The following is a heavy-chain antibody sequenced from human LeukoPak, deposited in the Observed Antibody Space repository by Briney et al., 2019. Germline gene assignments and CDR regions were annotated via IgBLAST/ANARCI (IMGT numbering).Heavy chain of an antibody. CDR3: ARDRTLAGVDY. V-gene: IGHV1-2*02. J-gene: IGHJ4*02. CDR1: GYTFTDYY. D-gene: IGHD1-7*01. Sequence: ASVKVSCKASGYTFTDYYMHWVRQAPGQGLEWVGWINPNSGGTNYAQKFQGRVTMTRDTSIGRAYMELSRLRSDDTAVYYCARDRTLAGVDYWGQGTLVTVSS. CDR2: INPNSGGT.